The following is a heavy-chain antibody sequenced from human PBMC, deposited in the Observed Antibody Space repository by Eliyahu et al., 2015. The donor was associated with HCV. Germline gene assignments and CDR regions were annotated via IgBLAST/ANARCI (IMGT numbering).Heavy chain of an antibody. CDR2: VKTKTDNEAV. J-gene: IGHJ3*02. V-gene: IGHV3-15*01. D-gene: IGHD6-13*01. Sequence: EVQLVESGGGLAKPGGSLXLXCEASAFTFSXXWVSWVXQAPGKGLEWVGRVKTKTDNEAVDYAAXVKGRFSVSRDDSKNTISPQMDSLKTEDTAVYFCATGTAGAFTIWGQGTRVIVSS. CDR3: ATGTAGAFTI. CDR1: AFTFSXXW.